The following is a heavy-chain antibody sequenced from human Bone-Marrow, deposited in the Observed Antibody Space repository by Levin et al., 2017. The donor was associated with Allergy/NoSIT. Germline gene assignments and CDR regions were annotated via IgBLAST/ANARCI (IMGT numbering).Heavy chain of an antibody. Sequence: GESLKISCTASEFTSSSHDMNWVRQAPGKGLEWVSFISTTSSIIYYAQSVKGRFTISRDNGKNSLFLEMNNLKDEDTAVYYCTIDGESHFDSWGQGTLVTVSS. CDR2: ISTTSSII. J-gene: IGHJ4*02. D-gene: IGHD3-3*01. V-gene: IGHV3-48*02. CDR3: TIDGESHFDS. CDR1: EFTSSSHD.